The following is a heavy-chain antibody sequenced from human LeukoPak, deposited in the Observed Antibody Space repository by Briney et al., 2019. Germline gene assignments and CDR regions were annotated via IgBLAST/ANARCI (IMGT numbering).Heavy chain of an antibody. CDR1: ADSISSYY. D-gene: IGHD1-26*01. CDR2: IYYSGTT. CDR3: ASGRPLGFDY. V-gene: IGHV4-59*01. Sequence: SETLSLTCTVSADSISSYYWTWIRQPPGKGLEWIGYIYYSGTTNYNPSLKSRVTISVDTSKNQFSLKLSFVTAADTAVYYCASGRPLGFDYWGQGTLVTVSS. J-gene: IGHJ4*02.